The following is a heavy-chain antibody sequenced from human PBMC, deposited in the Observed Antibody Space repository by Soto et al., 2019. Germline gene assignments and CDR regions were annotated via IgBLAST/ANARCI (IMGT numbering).Heavy chain of an antibody. D-gene: IGHD3-16*02. Sequence: QVQLVDSGGGLVKPGGSLRLSCAASGFTFSDYYMSWFRQAPGKGLEWVSYISGSGSTIHDADSVKGRFTISRDNAKNSLYLQMNSLRAEDTAVYYCAKDALTGSYWYFDLWGRGTLVTVSS. J-gene: IGHJ2*01. CDR1: GFTFSDYY. CDR3: AKDALTGSYWYFDL. V-gene: IGHV3-11*01. CDR2: ISGSGSTI.